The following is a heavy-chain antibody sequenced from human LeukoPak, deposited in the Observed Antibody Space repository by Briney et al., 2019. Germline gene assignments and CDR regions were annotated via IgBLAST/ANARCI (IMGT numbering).Heavy chain of an antibody. CDR3: SRDLERITMVRGVVDD. V-gene: IGHV1-18*01. CDR1: RYTLTSYG. CDR2: ISGYNGNT. Sequence: ASVTVSCTLSRYTLTSYGISWGAQAPGHGLEWMGWISGYNGNTNYAQKLQCRVTMTTDTSTSTAYMERMSLRSVATAVYYWSRDLERITMVRGVVDDWGQGTLVTVSS. D-gene: IGHD3-10*01. J-gene: IGHJ4*02.